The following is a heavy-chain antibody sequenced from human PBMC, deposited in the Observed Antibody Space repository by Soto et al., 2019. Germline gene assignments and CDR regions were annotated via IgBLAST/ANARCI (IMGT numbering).Heavy chain of an antibody. D-gene: IGHD2-2*01. V-gene: IGHV3-13*04. CDR1: GFTFSSYD. J-gene: IGHJ6*02. CDR3: AKRVPTVTGGLYGMDV. Sequence: PGGSLRLSCAASGFTFSSYDMHWVRQATGKGLEWVSAIGKSGDTYYSDSVKGRFTISRDNSKNTLYLQMNSLRAEDTAVYYCAKRVPTVTGGLYGMDVWGQGTTVTVSS. CDR2: IGKSGDT.